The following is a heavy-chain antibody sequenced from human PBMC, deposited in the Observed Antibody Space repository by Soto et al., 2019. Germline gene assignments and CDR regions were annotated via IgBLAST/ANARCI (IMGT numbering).Heavy chain of an antibody. CDR2: ISSSGSTI. V-gene: IGHV3-11*01. CDR1: GFTFSDYY. CDR3: ARVSDGSGSYDYYYYMDV. Sequence: GGSLRLSCAASGFTFSDYYMSWIRQAPGKGLEWVSYISSSGSTIYYADSVKGRFTISRDNAKNSLYLQMNSLRAEDTAVYYCARVSDGSGSYDYYYYMDVWGKGTTVTVSS. D-gene: IGHD3-10*01. J-gene: IGHJ6*03.